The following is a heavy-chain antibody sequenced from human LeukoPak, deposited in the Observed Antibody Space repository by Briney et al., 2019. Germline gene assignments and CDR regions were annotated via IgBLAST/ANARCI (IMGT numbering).Heavy chain of an antibody. J-gene: IGHJ4*02. Sequence: ASVKVSCKASGYTFTGYYMHWVRQAPGQGLEWMGWINPNSGGTNYAQKFRGRVTMTRDTSISTAYMELSRLRSDDTAVYYCAPSQSGSYSFDYWGQGTLVTVSS. D-gene: IGHD1-26*01. CDR1: GYTFTGYY. CDR2: INPNSGGT. V-gene: IGHV1-2*02. CDR3: APSQSGSYSFDY.